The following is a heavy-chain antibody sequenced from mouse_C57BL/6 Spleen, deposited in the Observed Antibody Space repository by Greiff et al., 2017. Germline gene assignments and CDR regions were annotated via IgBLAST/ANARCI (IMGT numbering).Heavy chain of an antibody. D-gene: IGHD2-5*01. V-gene: IGHV1-81*01. CDR2: LYPRSGNT. J-gene: IGHJ3*01. CDR1: GYTFTSYG. CDR3: ERGGSNWAWCAY. Sequence: QVHVKQSGAELARPGASVKLSCKASGYTFTSYGISWVQQRTGQGLEWIGELYPRSGNTYYNEKFKGKATLTADKTSSTAYMELRSLTSEDSAGYFCERGGSNWAWCAYWGKGTLGTVSA.